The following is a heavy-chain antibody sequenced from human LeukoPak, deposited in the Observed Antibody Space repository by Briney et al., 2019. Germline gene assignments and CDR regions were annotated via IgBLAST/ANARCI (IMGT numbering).Heavy chain of an antibody. CDR3: ARSDSAYTDAFDI. V-gene: IGHV5-51*01. Sequence: GESLKISCKGSGYSFSTYWIGWVRQMPGKGLEWMGIIYPGDSDVRYSPSFQGQVTISADKSFSIAYLQWSSLKASDTAIYYCARSDSAYTDAFDIWGQGTMVTVSS. CDR2: IYPGDSDV. J-gene: IGHJ3*02. CDR1: GYSFSTYW. D-gene: IGHD5-12*01.